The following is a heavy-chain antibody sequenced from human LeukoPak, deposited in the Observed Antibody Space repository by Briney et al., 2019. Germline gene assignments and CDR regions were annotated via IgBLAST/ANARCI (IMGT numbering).Heavy chain of an antibody. D-gene: IGHD3-10*01. CDR1: GFTFSNYG. CDR3: AKLFGEVTIYDY. V-gene: IGHV3-7*01. J-gene: IGHJ4*02. CDR2: INQGASQK. Sequence: GRSLRLSCAASGFTFSNYGMHWVRQAPGRGLEWVASINQGASQKYYVDSVKGRFTISRDNAKNSLYLEMSSLRAEDTAEYYCAKLFGEVTIYDYWGQGTLVTVSS.